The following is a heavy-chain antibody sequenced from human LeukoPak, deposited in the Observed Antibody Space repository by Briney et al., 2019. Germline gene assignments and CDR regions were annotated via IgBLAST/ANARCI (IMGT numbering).Heavy chain of an antibody. D-gene: IGHD3-22*01. V-gene: IGHV1-18*01. CDR1: GYTFTSYG. CDR3: ARVSPNSSGSPSDY. J-gene: IGHJ4*02. Sequence: ASVKVSCKASGYTFTSYGISWVRQAPGQGLEWMGWISAYNGNANYAQKLQGRVTMTTDTSTSTAYMELRSLRSDDTAVYYCARVSPNSSGSPSDYWGQGTLVTVSS. CDR2: ISAYNGNA.